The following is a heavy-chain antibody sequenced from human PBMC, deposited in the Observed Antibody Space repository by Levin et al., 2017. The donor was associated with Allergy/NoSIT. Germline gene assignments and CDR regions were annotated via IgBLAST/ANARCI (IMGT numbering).Heavy chain of an antibody. Sequence: LSLTCAASGFRVSVDYMSWVRQAPGKGLECISVIYSGDVTYYVDSVKGRFTISRDNSKNTLYLQMNSLRVEDTAVYYCARPPWDSSNGMDVWGQGTTVIVSS. CDR3: ARPPWDSSNGMDV. CDR1: GFRVSVDY. J-gene: IGHJ6*02. D-gene: IGHD3-22*01. V-gene: IGHV3-53*01. CDR2: IYSGDVT.